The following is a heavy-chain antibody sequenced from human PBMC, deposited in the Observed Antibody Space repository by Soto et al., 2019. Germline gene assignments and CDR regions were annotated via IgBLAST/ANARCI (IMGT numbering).Heavy chain of an antibody. D-gene: IGHD3-3*01. Sequence: ASVKVSCKASGYTFTSYGISWVRQAPGQGLEWMGWISAYNGNTNYAQKLQGRVTMTTDTSTSTAYMELRSLRSDDTAVYYCASFQYYDFWSGYGWFEPWGQGTLVTVPS. CDR1: GYTFTSYG. CDR3: ASFQYYDFWSGYGWFEP. J-gene: IGHJ5*02. CDR2: ISAYNGNT. V-gene: IGHV1-18*01.